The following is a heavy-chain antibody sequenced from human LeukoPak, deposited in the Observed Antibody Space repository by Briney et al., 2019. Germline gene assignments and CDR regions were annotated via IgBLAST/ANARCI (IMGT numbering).Heavy chain of an antibody. CDR1: GYSFRSYS. V-gene: IGHV3-48*02. CDR2: IWSRSETI. CDR3: ARGRQLTARSALDV. J-gene: IGHJ6*02. D-gene: IGHD1-1*01. Sequence: GGSLRQSCAASGYSFRSYSMKSVRQTPAKGLEWVSNIWSRSETIDYADSVKGRFTISRDDAKNSLFLQMNSLRDEDTAVYYCARGRQLTARSALDVWGQGTTVIVSS.